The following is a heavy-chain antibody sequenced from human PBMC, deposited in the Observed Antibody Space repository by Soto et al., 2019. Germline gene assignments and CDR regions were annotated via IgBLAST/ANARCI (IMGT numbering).Heavy chain of an antibody. J-gene: IGHJ4*02. CDR1: GFTFSNHA. Sequence: EVQLLDSGGALVQPGGSLRLSCATSGFTFSNHAMSWVRQAPGKGLEWVSTFTTSGDFIYYADSVKGRFTIPRDNSKSTLYLQMNSLRVEFTAVYYCARLVSDWGQGTLVTVSS. CDR2: FTTSGDFI. D-gene: IGHD3-16*02. CDR3: ARLVSD. V-gene: IGHV3-23*01.